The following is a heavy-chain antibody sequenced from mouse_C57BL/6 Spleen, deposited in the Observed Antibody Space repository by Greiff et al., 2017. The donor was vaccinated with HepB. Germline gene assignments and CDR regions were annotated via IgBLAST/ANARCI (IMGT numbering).Heavy chain of an antibody. CDR2: IDPSDSET. CDR1: GYTFTSYW. J-gene: IGHJ2*01. V-gene: IGHV1-52*01. Sequence: QVQLQQPGAELVRPGSSVKLSCKASGYTFTSYWMHWVKQRPIQGLEWIGNIDPSDSETHYNQKFKDKATLTVDKSSSTAYMQLSSLTSEDSAVYYCARSDYYGSSYVGGDYFDYWGQGTTLTVSS. D-gene: IGHD1-1*01. CDR3: ARSDYYGSSYVGGDYFDY.